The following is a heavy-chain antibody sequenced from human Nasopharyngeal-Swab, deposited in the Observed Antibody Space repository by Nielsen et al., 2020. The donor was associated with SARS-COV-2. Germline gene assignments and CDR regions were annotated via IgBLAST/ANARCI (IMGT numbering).Heavy chain of an antibody. CDR1: GFTFSTYW. J-gene: IGHJ4*02. V-gene: IGHV3-74*01. CDR2: INDDGRDT. Sequence: GESLKISCAASGFTFSTYWMHWVRQAPGKGLVWVSRINDDGRDTIYADSVKGRFTISRDNAKNTLYLQMKSLRAEDTDLYYCVRATNRGGSLWVPDYWGQGTLVTVSS. D-gene: IGHD1-14*01. CDR3: VRATNRGGSLWVPDY.